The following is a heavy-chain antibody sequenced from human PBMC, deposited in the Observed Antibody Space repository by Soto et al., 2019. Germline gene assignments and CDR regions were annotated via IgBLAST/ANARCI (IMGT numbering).Heavy chain of an antibody. CDR1: GGSISSGGYY. Sequence: SETLSLTCTVSGGSISSGGYYWSWIRQHPGKGLEWIGYIYYSGSTYYKPSLKSRVTISVDTSKNQFYLKLSSVTAADTALFYCARERNIETGGHYSRPIDFWGQGTLVTVSS. CDR3: ARERNIETGGHYSRPIDF. D-gene: IGHD3-22*01. CDR2: IYYSGST. V-gene: IGHV4-31*03. J-gene: IGHJ4*02.